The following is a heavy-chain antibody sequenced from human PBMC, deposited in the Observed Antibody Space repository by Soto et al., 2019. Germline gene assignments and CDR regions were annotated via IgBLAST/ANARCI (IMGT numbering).Heavy chain of an antibody. Sequence: EMQLVESGGGLVKPGGSLRLSCAASGFTFSSYSMNWVRQAPGKGLEWVSSISSSSSYIYYADSVKGRFTISRDNAKNSLSLQMNSLRAEDTAVYYCARETRGGYCSGGSCPDVNWFDPWGQGTLVTVSS. CDR1: GFTFSSYS. CDR3: ARETRGGYCSGGSCPDVNWFDP. D-gene: IGHD2-15*01. CDR2: ISSSSSYI. V-gene: IGHV3-21*01. J-gene: IGHJ5*02.